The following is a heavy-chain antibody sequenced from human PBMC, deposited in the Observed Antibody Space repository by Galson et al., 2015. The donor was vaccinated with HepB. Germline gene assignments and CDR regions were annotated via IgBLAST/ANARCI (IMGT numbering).Heavy chain of an antibody. CDR1: GFTFSDYY. V-gene: IGHV3-11*06. CDR2: ISSSSSYT. J-gene: IGHJ2*01. CDR3: ARDLAVAGLGGFDL. Sequence: LRLSCAASGFTFSDYYMSWIRQAPGKGLEWVSYISSSSSYTNYADSVKGRFTISRDNAKNSLYLQMNSLRAEDTAVYYCARDLAVAGLGGFDLWGRGTLVTVSS. D-gene: IGHD6-19*01.